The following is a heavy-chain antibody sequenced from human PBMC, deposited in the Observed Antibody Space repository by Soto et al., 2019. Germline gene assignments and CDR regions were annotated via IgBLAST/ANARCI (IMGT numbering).Heavy chain of an antibody. J-gene: IGHJ5*02. D-gene: IGHD6-13*01. V-gene: IGHV4-31*03. CDR3: ARDSLTYSSSSNWFDP. CDR2: IYYSGST. Sequence: SETLSLTCTVSGGSISSGGYYWSWIRQHPGKGLEWIGYIYYSGSTYYNPSLKSRVTISVDTSKNQFSLKLSSVTAADTAVYYCARDSLTYSSSSNWFDPWGQGTLVTVSS. CDR1: GGSISSGGYY.